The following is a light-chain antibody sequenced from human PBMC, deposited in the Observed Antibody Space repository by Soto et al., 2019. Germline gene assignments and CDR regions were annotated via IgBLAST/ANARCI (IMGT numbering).Light chain of an antibody. Sequence: EIVLTQSPATLSSFPGERATLSCRASQAVNTRLAWYQHKPGQAPRLLISLTSNRATGIPARFSGSGSGTDFTLPLHRLQPDDYTXXXCXXRQSWPRTFGQGTKVDIK. CDR3: XXRQSWPRT. CDR1: QAVNTR. CDR2: LTS. V-gene: IGKV3-11*01. J-gene: IGKJ1*01.